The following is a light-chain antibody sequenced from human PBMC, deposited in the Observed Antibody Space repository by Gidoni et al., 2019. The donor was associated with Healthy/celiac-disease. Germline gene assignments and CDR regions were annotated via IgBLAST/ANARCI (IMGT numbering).Light chain of an antibody. CDR2: YDS. CDR3: QVWDSSSDHRV. Sequence: SYVLTQPPSVSVATGKTARITCGGNNIGRKIVHWYQQKPGQAPVLVIYYDSDRPSGIPERFSGSNAGNTATLTISRVEAGDEADYYCQVWDSSSDHRVFGGGTKLTVL. CDR1: NIGRKI. J-gene: IGLJ3*02. V-gene: IGLV3-21*04.